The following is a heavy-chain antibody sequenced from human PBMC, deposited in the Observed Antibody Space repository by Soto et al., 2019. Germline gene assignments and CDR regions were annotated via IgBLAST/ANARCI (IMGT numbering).Heavy chain of an antibody. V-gene: IGHV3-48*01. Sequence: PAGSLRLSCAASEFAFSTYRMNWVSQAPGKGLGWVSYISSTGTTTYYTDSVKGRFTISRDNAKNSLYLQMNSLRAKDTAIYYCAPGRELRDYYLDAWDKGTTVTVSS. J-gene: IGHJ6*03. D-gene: IGHD3-10*01. CDR2: ISSTGTTT. CDR1: EFAFSTYR. CDR3: APGRELRDYYLDA.